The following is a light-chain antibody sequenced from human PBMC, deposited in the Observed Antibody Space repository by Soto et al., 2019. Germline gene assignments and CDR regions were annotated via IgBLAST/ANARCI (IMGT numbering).Light chain of an antibody. Sequence: QSVLTQPASVAGSAGQSITISCTGTLSDGRGYNFVSWYQQYPGKAPKLMICDVSNRPSGVSNRFSGSKSGNTASLTISGLQGDEEAHHHCRSFKGSNYVLGAGVTGTVL. CDR2: DVS. J-gene: IGLJ1*01. CDR1: LSDGRGYNF. CDR3: RSFKGSNYV. V-gene: IGLV2-14*03.